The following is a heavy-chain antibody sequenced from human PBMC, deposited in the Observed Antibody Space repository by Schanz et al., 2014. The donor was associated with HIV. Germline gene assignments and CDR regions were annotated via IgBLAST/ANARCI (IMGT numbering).Heavy chain of an antibody. J-gene: IGHJ4*02. CDR1: GFTFSTYV. Sequence: QVQLVESGGGVVQPGRSLRLSCAASGFTFSTYVMHWVRPAPGKGLEWVAIIWFDGSNKYYADSVRGRFTISRDNSKNTLYLQMNSLRAEDTAVYYCVRGLLFQGCFDSWGQGALVTVSP. CDR3: VRGLLFQGCFDS. V-gene: IGHV3-33*01. CDR2: IWFDGSNK. D-gene: IGHD3-10*01.